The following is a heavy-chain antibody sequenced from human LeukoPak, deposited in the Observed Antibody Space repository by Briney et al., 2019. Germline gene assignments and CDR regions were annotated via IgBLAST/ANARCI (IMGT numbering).Heavy chain of an antibody. CDR2: MNPNSGNT. J-gene: IGHJ5*02. Sequence: ASVKVSCKASGYTFTSYDINWVRQATGQGLEWMGWMNPNSGNTGYAQKFQGRVTMTRNTSISTAYMELSSLRSEDTAVYYCARGRRYGVPAAIHFGYWFDPWGQGTLVTVSS. CDR1: GYTFTSYD. D-gene: IGHD2-2*01. CDR3: ARGRRYGVPAAIHFGYWFDP. V-gene: IGHV1-8*01.